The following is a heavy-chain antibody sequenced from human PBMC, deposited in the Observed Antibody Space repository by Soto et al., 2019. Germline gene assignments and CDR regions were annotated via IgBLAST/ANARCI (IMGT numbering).Heavy chain of an antibody. J-gene: IGHJ4*02. CDR3: ARGITGTPRYYFDY. Sequence: QVQLQQWGAGLLKPSETLSLTCAVYGGSFSGYYWSWIRQPPGKGLEWIGEINHSGSTIYNPSLKSRVTISVDTSKNQFSLKLSSVTAADTAVYYCARGITGTPRYYFDYWGQGTLVTVSS. CDR2: INHSGST. V-gene: IGHV4-34*01. CDR1: GGSFSGYY. D-gene: IGHD1-20*01.